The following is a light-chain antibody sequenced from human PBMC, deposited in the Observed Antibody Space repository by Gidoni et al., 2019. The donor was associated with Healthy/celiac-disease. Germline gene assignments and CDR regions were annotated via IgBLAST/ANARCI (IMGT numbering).Light chain of an antibody. CDR3: QVWDSSSDLYV. V-gene: IGLV3-21*02. CDR2: DAS. J-gene: IGLJ1*01. CDR1: HIGSKS. Sequence: SYVLTQPPAGPTAPGQTARITGGGNHIGSKSVHWYQQKPGQAPVLVVYDASDRPSGIPERFSGSNSGNTATLTISRVEAGDEADYYCQVWDSSSDLYVFGTGTKVTVL.